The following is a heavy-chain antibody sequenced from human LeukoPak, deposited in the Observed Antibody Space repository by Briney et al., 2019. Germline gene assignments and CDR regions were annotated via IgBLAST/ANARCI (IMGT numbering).Heavy chain of an antibody. CDR1: GFTFSISW. J-gene: IGHJ4*02. CDR3: AASYYYDSSGYYY. Sequence: GRSLRLSCAASGFTFSISWMHWVRQAPGKGLVCVSCINSDGSSTSYADSVKGRFTISRDNAKNTLYLQMNSLRAEDTAVYYCAASYYYDSSGYYYWGQGTLVTVSS. CDR2: INSDGSST. V-gene: IGHV3-74*01. D-gene: IGHD3-22*01.